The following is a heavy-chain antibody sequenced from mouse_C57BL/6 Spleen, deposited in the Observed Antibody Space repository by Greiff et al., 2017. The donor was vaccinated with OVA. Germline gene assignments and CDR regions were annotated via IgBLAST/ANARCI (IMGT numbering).Heavy chain of an antibody. CDR3: AREGLYYSNYFDY. Sequence: DVKLVESEGGLVQPGSSMKLSCTASGFTFSDYYMAWVRQVPEKGLEWVANINYDGSSTYYLDSLKSRFIISRDNAKNILYLQMSSLKSEDTATYYCAREGLYYSNYFDYWGQGTTLTVSS. CDR1: GFTFSDYY. J-gene: IGHJ2*01. V-gene: IGHV5-16*01. D-gene: IGHD2-5*01. CDR2: INYDGSST.